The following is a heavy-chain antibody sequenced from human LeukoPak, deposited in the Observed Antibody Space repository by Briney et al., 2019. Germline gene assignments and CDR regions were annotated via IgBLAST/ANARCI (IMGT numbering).Heavy chain of an antibody. Sequence: PGGSLRLSCSASGFTFSSYETNWGRQAPGKGLEWVSYISSSGSTIYYADSVKGRFTISRDNAKNSLYLQMNSLRADDPAVYYCAEIGITMIGGVWGKGTTVTIPS. CDR1: GFTFSSYE. V-gene: IGHV3-48*03. D-gene: IGHD3-10*02. J-gene: IGHJ6*04. CDR2: ISSSGSTI. CDR3: AEIGITMIGGV.